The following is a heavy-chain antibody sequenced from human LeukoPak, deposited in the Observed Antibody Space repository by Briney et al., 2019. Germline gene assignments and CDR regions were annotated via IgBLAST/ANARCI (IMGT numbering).Heavy chain of an antibody. CDR2: ISSDGSST. Sequence: GGSLRLSCAASGFTFSSYWMHWVRQAPGKGLVWVSRISSDGSSTSYADSVKGRFTISRDNAKNTLHLQMNSLRAEDMALYYCAKDISGGDRIAANFEGYYFDYWGQGTLVTVSS. CDR1: GFTFSSYW. CDR3: AKDISGGDRIAANFEGYYFDY. J-gene: IGHJ4*02. D-gene: IGHD6-13*01. V-gene: IGHV3-74*01.